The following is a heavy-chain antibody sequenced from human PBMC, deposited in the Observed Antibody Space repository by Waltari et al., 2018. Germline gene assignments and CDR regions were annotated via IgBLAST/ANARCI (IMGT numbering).Heavy chain of an antibody. V-gene: IGHV3-23*04. J-gene: IGHJ6*03. CDR2: ISGSGGTT. CDR1: GFTFSSYA. D-gene: IGHD6-6*01. Sequence: EVQLVESGGGLVQPGGSLRLSCAASGFTFSSYAMSWVRQAPGKGLEWVSAISGSGGTTYYADSVKGRFTISRDNSKNTLYLQMNSLRAEDTAVYYCANDPRSYSSSSLYYYYYMDVWGKGTTVTVSS. CDR3: ANDPRSYSSSSLYYYYYMDV.